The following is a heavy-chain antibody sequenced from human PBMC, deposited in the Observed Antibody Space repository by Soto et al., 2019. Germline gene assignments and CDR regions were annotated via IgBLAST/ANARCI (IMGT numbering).Heavy chain of an antibody. Sequence: SVKVSCKASGGTFSSYAISWVRQAPGQGLEWMGGIIPIFGTANYAQKLQGRVTMTTDTSTSTAYMELRSLRSDDTAVYYCAVGSGSHYYYYGMDVWGQGTTVTVSS. CDR2: IIPIFGTA. V-gene: IGHV1-69*05. J-gene: IGHJ6*02. CDR3: AVGSGSHYYYYGMDV. CDR1: GGTFSSYA. D-gene: IGHD3-10*01.